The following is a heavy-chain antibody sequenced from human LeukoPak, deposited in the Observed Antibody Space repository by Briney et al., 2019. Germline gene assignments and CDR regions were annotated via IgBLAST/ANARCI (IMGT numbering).Heavy chain of an antibody. J-gene: IGHJ4*02. CDR3: AKDRWLQGYFDY. CDR1: GFIFSNYG. D-gene: IGHD5-24*01. V-gene: IGHV3-30*02. Sequence: PWGSLRLSCTTSGFIFSNYGMHWVRQAPGKGLEWVAFIRHDGSNKYYADSVKGRCTISRDNSKKTVYLQMNSLRTEDTAVYYCAKDRWLQGYFDYWGQGTLVTVSS. CDR2: IRHDGSNK.